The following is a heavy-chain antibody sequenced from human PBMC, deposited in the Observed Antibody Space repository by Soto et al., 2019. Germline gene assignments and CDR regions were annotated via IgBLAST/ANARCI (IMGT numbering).Heavy chain of an antibody. D-gene: IGHD3-16*01. Sequence: QVHLQESGPGLVKPSETLSLTCTVSGGSISNYYWTWIRQPPGKGLEWIGYISYSGSTNYNPSLKSRVTISLETSNKQCSLKMSSVTAADTAVYYCARGSDGDYSDYWGQGTLVTVSS. J-gene: IGHJ4*02. CDR3: ARGSDGDYSDY. V-gene: IGHV4-59*01. CDR2: ISYSGST. CDR1: GGSISNYY.